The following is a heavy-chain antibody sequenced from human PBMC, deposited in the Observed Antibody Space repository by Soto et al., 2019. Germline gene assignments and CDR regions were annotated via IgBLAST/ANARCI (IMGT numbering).Heavy chain of an antibody. V-gene: IGHV4-31*03. J-gene: IGHJ4*02. CDR1: GGSISSGGYY. CDR3: ARERVAGVFDY. CDR2: IYYSGST. D-gene: IGHD6-19*01. Sequence: QVQLQESGPGLVKPSQTLSLTCTVSGGSISSGGYYWSWIRQHPAKGLEWIGYIYYSGSTYYNPYLKSRVTKSVDTSKNQFSLKLSSVTAADTAVYYCARERVAGVFDYWGQGTLVTVSS.